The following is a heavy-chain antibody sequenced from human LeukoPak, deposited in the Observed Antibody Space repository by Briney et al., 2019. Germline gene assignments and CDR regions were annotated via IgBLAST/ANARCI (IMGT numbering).Heavy chain of an antibody. CDR3: ARGPMTTVTSWFDP. V-gene: IGHV4-34*01. D-gene: IGHD4-17*01. Sequence: SETLSLTCAVYGGSFSGYYWSWIRQPPGKGLEWIGEINHSGSTNYNPSLKSRVTISVDTPKNQFSLKLSSVTAADTAVYYCARGPMTTVTSWFDPWGQGTLVTVSS. CDR1: GGSFSGYY. J-gene: IGHJ5*02. CDR2: INHSGST.